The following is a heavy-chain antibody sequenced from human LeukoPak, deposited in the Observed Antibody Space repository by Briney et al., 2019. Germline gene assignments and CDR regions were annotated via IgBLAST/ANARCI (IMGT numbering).Heavy chain of an antibody. CDR1: GFTFSSYW. V-gene: IGHV3-7*03. D-gene: IGHD3-10*01. Sequence: PGRSLRLSCAASGFTFSSYWMSWVRQAPGKGLEWVANIKQDGSEKYYVDSVKGRFTISRDNAKNSLYLQMNSLRAEDTAVYYCARGFPYYGSGSYSDYWGQGTLVTVSS. CDR3: ARGFPYYGSGSYSDY. CDR2: IKQDGSEK. J-gene: IGHJ4*02.